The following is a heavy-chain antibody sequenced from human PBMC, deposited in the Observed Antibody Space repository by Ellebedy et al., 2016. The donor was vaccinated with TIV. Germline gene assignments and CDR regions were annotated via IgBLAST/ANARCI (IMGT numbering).Heavy chain of an antibody. D-gene: IGHD4-17*01. CDR2: INHSGAT. Sequence: SETLSLTXAVYGGSFSGYYWSWIRQPPGKGLEWIGEINHSGATNYNPSLKSRVTISLDTSKNQFSLKLSSVTAADTAVYYCARGGFTVPSKTLYFDYWGQGTPVTVSS. CDR3: ARGGFTVPSKTLYFDY. J-gene: IGHJ4*02. CDR1: GGSFSGYY. V-gene: IGHV4-34*01.